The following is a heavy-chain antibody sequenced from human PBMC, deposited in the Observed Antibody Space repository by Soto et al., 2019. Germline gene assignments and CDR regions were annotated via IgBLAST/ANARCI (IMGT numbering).Heavy chain of an antibody. J-gene: IGHJ4*02. CDR1: GFTFSSYW. V-gene: IGHV3-7*01. CDR2: IKQDGSEK. Sequence: EVQLVESGGGLVQPGGSLRLSCAASGFTFSSYWMSWVRQAPGKGLEWVANIKQDGSEKYYVDSVKGRFTIARDNAKNSLYLQLNSLRAADTAVYYWARGNLNFDYWGQGTLVTVSS. CDR3: ARGNLNFDY.